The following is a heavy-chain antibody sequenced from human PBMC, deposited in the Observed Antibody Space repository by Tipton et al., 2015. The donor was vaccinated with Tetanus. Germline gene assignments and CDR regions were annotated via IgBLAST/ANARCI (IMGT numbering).Heavy chain of an antibody. CDR3: ARHAGAGATIWGTDY. J-gene: IGHJ4*02. CDR2: VYNSGST. Sequence: TLSLTCTVSGASISSYYWSWIRQPAGKGLEWIGRVYNSGSTDYNPSLKRRVTISVDAPKNQFSLELTSVPAADTAVYYCARHAGAGATIWGTDYWGQGTLVTVSS. CDR1: GASISSYY. D-gene: IGHD3-9*01. V-gene: IGHV4-4*07.